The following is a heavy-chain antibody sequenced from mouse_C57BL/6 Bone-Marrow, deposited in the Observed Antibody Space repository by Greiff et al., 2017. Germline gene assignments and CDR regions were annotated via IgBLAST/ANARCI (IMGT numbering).Heavy chain of an antibody. Sequence: QVQLQQPGAELVKPGASVKMSCKASGYTFTSYWITWVKQRPGQGLEWIGDIYPGSGSTNYNERFKRKATLTVDTSSSTAYMQLSSLTSEDSAVYYCASMITCTGFDYWGQGTTLTVSS. J-gene: IGHJ2*01. CDR3: ASMITCTGFDY. V-gene: IGHV1-55*01. CDR2: IYPGSGST. CDR1: GYTFTSYW. D-gene: IGHD2-4*01.